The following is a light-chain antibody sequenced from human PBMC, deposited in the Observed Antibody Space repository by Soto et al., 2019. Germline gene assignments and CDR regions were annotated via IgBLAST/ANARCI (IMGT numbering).Light chain of an antibody. CDR1: QGISSW. CDR3: QQSYSTPIT. V-gene: IGKV1-12*01. CDR2: AAS. Sequence: IHMTQSASSVSASVGHRVTITCRASQGISSWLAWYQQKQGKAPKLLIYAASSLQSGVPSRFSGSGYGTDFNLTISSLQTEDFATYYCQQSYSTPITFGQGTRLEI. J-gene: IGKJ5*01.